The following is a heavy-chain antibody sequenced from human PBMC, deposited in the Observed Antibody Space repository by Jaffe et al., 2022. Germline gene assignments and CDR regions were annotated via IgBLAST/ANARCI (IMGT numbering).Heavy chain of an antibody. CDR1: GFTFSSYA. V-gene: IGHV3-23*01. D-gene: IGHD2-2*02. Sequence: EVQLLESGGGLVQPGGSLRLSCAASGFTFSSYAMSWVRQAPGKGLEWVSAISGSGGSTYYADSVKGRFTISRDNSKNTLYLQMNSLRAEDTAVYYCAKDRRYDCSSTSCYNFDYWGQGTLVTVSS. CDR3: AKDRRYDCSSTSCYNFDY. J-gene: IGHJ4*02. CDR2: ISGSGGST.